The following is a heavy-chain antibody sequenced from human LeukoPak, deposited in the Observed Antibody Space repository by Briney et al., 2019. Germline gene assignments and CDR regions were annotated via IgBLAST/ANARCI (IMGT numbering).Heavy chain of an antibody. CDR2: ISYTGTYI. Sequence: PGGSLRLSCAASAFSLNAYNMNWVRQAPGKGLEWVSSISYTGTYIYYADSVKGRFTISRDNAQNSPYLQMNSLRAEDTAIYYCVRDRGTYRPIDYWGQGTLVTVSS. CDR1: AFSLNAYN. CDR3: VRDRGTYRPIDY. J-gene: IGHJ4*02. D-gene: IGHD1-26*01. V-gene: IGHV3-21*04.